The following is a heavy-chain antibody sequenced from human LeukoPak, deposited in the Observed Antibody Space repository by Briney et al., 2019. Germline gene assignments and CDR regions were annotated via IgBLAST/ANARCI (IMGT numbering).Heavy chain of an antibody. CDR2: VGNNGGGI. J-gene: IGHJ4*02. CDR1: GFTFSTYT. V-gene: IGHV3-23*01. CDR3: AIDPNWGTHS. D-gene: IGHD7-27*01. Sequence: GGSLRLSCAASGFTFSTYTMYWVRHPPGKRLEWVSIVGNNGGGIHYADSVKGRFTISRDNSKNALYLQMNSLRVEDTAVYYCAIDPNWGTHSWGQGVLVTVSS.